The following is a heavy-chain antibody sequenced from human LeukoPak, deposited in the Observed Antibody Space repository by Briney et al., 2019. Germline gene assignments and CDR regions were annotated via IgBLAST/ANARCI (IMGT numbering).Heavy chain of an antibody. CDR2: INWNGGSR. D-gene: IGHD2-2*02. V-gene: IGHV3-20*01. CDR3: ARDRCSSTSCYNTPNWFDP. J-gene: IGHJ5*02. Sequence: GGSLSLSCAASGFRFDDYGMSWVRQVPGKGLEWVSGINWNGGSRGYADSVKGRFTISRDNAKNSVYLQMNSLRSEDTAFYHCARDRCSSTSCYNTPNWFDPWGQGTLVTVSS. CDR1: GFRFDDYG.